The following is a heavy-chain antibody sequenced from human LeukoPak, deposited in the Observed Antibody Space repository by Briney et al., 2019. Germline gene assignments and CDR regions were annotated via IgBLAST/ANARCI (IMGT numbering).Heavy chain of an antibody. CDR3: ARDLLGQWDSSGAQNNY. D-gene: IGHD2-15*01. Sequence: GASVKVSCKASGYTSTGYYMHWVRQAPGQGLEWVGWINPNSGGTNYAQKFQGRVTMTRDTSISTAYMELSRLRSDDTAVYYCARDLLGQWDSSGAQNNYWGQGTLVTVSS. V-gene: IGHV1-2*02. CDR1: GYTSTGYY. CDR2: INPNSGGT. J-gene: IGHJ4*02.